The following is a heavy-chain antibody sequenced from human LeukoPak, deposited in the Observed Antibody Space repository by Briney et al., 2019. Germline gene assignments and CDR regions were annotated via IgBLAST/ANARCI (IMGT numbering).Heavy chain of an antibody. D-gene: IGHD3-3*01. V-gene: IGHV3-7*03. CDR2: IKHDGSEK. CDR3: APDTIFGAY. CDR1: GFTFRTYW. Sequence: PGGSLRLSCAASGFTFRTYWMSWVRQAPGKGLEWVANIKHDGSEKNYVDSVKGRFTVSRDNTKNSLYLQMNSLRAEDTGVYYCAPDTIFGAYWGQGTLVTVSS. J-gene: IGHJ4*02.